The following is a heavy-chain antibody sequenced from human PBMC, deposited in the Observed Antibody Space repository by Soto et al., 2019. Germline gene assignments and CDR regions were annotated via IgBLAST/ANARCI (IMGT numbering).Heavy chain of an antibody. Sequence: SETLSLTCTVSGGSISSYYWSWIRQPPGKGLEWIGYIYYSGSTNYNPSLKSRVTISVDTSKNQFSLKLSSVTAADTAVYYCGTNRYYDFWSGYPNWFDPGGQGTLVTVSS. CDR2: IYYSGST. CDR1: GGSISSYY. J-gene: IGHJ5*02. D-gene: IGHD3-3*01. V-gene: IGHV4-59*01. CDR3: GTNRYYDFWSGYPNWFDP.